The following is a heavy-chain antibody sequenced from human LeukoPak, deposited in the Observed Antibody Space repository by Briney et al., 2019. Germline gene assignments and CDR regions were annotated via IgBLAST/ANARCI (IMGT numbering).Heavy chain of an antibody. CDR3: ARRGISAAGTYDY. Sequence: SETLSLTCTVSGGSISSYYWSWIRQPPGKGLEWIGYIYYSGSTNYNPSLKSRVTISVDTSKNQFSLKLSSVTAADTAVYYCARRGISAAGTYDYWGQGTLVTVSS. CDR1: GGSISSYY. V-gene: IGHV4-59*01. D-gene: IGHD6-13*01. CDR2: IYYSGST. J-gene: IGHJ4*02.